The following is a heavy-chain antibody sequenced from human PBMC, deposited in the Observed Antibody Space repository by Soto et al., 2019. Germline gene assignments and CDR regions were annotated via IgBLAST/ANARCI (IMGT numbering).Heavy chain of an antibody. V-gene: IGHV1-18*04. CDR1: GDTFTSYY. D-gene: IGHD2-8*01. J-gene: IGHJ4*02. CDR2: ISGYNGNT. Sequence: QVQLVQSGAEVKRPGASVKVSCKAPGDTFTSYYLNWVRQAPGQGLEWMGWISGYNGNTNYAQLLQGRVTMTRDTSTSTAYMELRSLRSDDTAVYYCARVPRGTWYAHLLYWGQGTPVTVSS. CDR3: ARVPRGTWYAHLLY.